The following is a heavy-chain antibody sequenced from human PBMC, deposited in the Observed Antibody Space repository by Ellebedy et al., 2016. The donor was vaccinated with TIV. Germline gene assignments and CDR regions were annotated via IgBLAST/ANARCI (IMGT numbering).Heavy chain of an antibody. V-gene: IGHV4-34*10. CDR3: ARFRSGIVVAPAHYGMDV. J-gene: IGHJ6*02. CDR2: INHGGTT. CDR1: GGSFSGYY. Sequence: SETLSLTXDVYGGSFSGYYWTWIRQPPGKGLEWIGEINHGGTTNYNPSLRGRVTMLADLSKTQFSLKMSSVTAADTAVYYCARFRSGIVVAPAHYGMDVWGQGTTVTVSS. D-gene: IGHD2-2*01.